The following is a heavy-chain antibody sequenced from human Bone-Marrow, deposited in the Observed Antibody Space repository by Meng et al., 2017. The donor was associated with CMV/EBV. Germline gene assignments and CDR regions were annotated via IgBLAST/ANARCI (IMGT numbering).Heavy chain of an antibody. V-gene: IGHV3-23*01. J-gene: IGHJ3*02. Sequence: LSLTCAASGFTFSSYAMSWVRQAPGKGLEWGSAISGSGGSTYYADSVKGRFTISRDNSKNTLYLQMNSLRAEDTAVYYCAKHIVVVIATHDAFDIWGQRTMVTVSS. CDR3: AKHIVVVIATHDAFDI. D-gene: IGHD2-21*01. CDR2: ISGSGGST. CDR1: GFTFSSYA.